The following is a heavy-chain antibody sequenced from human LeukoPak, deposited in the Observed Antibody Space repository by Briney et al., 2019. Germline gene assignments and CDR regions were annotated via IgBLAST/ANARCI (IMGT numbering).Heavy chain of an antibody. J-gene: IGHJ4*02. CDR2: ISYDGSNK. CDR1: GFTFSSYA. D-gene: IGHD6-19*01. V-gene: IGHV3-30-3*01. Sequence: HPGGSLRLSCAASGFTFSSYAMHWVRQAPGKGLEWVAVISYDGSNKYYADSVKGRFTISRDNSKNTLYLQMNSLRAEDTAVYYCAREPTRIAVAGMEFDYWGQGTLVTVSS. CDR3: AREPTRIAVAGMEFDY.